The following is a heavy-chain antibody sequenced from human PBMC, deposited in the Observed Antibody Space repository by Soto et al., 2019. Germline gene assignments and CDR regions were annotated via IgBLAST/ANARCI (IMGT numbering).Heavy chain of an antibody. Sequence: EVQLVESGGGLVQPGRSLRLSCAASGFTFDDYAMHWVRQVPGKGLEWVSGISWNSGSIGYADSVKGRFTIARDNAKNSLYRQMHSLRAEDTALYYCAKDRDSSGWSDCQHWGQGTLVTVSS. V-gene: IGHV3-9*01. CDR1: GFTFDDYA. CDR2: ISWNSGSI. J-gene: IGHJ1*01. D-gene: IGHD6-19*01. CDR3: AKDRDSSGWSDCQH.